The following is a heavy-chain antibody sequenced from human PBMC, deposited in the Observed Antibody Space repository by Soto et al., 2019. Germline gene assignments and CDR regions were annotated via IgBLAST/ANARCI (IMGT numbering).Heavy chain of an antibody. D-gene: IGHD6-19*01. V-gene: IGHV5-10-1*01. CDR3: ARYAHQSSSWCIWFDP. CDR1: GYSFTSYW. Sequence: GESLKISCKGSGYSFTSYWISWVRQIPGKGLEWMGRIDPSDSYTNYSPSFQGHVTISADKSISTAYLQWSSLKAADTAVYYCARYAHQSSSWCIWFDPWGQGSLVTVSS. J-gene: IGHJ5*02. CDR2: IDPSDSYT.